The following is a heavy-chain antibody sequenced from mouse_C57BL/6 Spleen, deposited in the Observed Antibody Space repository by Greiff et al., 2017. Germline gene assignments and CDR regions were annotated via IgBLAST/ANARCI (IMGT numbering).Heavy chain of an antibody. D-gene: IGHD1-1*01. V-gene: IGHV1-72*01. CDR1: GYTFTSYW. CDR3: ARGPYGSSPYAMDY. Sequence: VQLQQPGAELVKPGASVKLSCKASGYTFTSYWMHWVKQRPGRGLEWIGRIDPNSGGTKYNEKFKSKATLTVDKPSSTAYMQLSSLPSEDSAVYYGARGPYGSSPYAMDYWGQGTSVTVSS. CDR2: IDPNSGGT. J-gene: IGHJ4*01.